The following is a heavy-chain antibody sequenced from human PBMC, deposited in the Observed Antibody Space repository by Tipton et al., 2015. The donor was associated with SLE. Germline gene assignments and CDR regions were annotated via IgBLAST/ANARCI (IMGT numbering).Heavy chain of an antibody. CDR2: IYYSGST. V-gene: IGHV4-59*11. CDR1: GGSISSHY. D-gene: IGHD1-14*01. Sequence: TLSLTCTVSGGSISSHYWGWIRQPPGKGLERIGYIYYSGSTNYNPSLKSRVTISVDTSKNQFSLKLSSVTAADTAVYYCTGDEPSFFDYWGRGTLVSVSS. CDR3: TGDEPSFFDY. J-gene: IGHJ4*02.